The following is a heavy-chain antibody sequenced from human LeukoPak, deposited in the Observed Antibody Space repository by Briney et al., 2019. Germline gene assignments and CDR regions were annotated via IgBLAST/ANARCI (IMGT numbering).Heavy chain of an antibody. CDR3: ARHRGYYYYYMDV. CDR1: GASISSSGYS. CDR2: VYYSGGT. V-gene: IGHV4-30-2*03. Sequence: SQTLSLTCAVSGASISSSGYSWWWVRQPPGKGLEWIGYVYYSGGTYYNPSLKSRVSISVDTSKNQFSLKLSSVTAADTAVYYCARHRGYYYYYMDVWGKGTTVTISS. J-gene: IGHJ6*03.